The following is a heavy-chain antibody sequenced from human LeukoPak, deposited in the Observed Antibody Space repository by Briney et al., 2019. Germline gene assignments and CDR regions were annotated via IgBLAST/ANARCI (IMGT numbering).Heavy chain of an antibody. CDR1: GGSISSYY. Sequence: SETLSLTCTVSGGSISSYYWSWIGQPPGKGLEWIGYIYYSGSTNYNPSLKSRVTISVDTSKNQFSLKLSSVTAADTAVYYCARVPVPAAMAYYYYMDVWGKGTTVTVSS. V-gene: IGHV4-59*01. J-gene: IGHJ6*03. D-gene: IGHD2-2*01. CDR2: IYYSGST. CDR3: ARVPVPAAMAYYYYMDV.